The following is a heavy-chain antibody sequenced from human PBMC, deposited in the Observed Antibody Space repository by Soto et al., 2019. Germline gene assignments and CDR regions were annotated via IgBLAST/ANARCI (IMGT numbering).Heavy chain of an antibody. CDR2: ISSGSAFI. J-gene: IGHJ5*02. CDR3: TRDQGGSYDSWFDP. V-gene: IGHV3-21*01. CDR1: TFSMYS. D-gene: IGHD1-26*01. Sequence: GGSRRLSCNFTFSMYSMNWGRQAPGKGLEWVASISSGSAFIKYADSVKGRFSISRDNAKNSVSLQMNSLRAEDTAMYYCTRDQGGSYDSWFDPWGRGTLVTVSS.